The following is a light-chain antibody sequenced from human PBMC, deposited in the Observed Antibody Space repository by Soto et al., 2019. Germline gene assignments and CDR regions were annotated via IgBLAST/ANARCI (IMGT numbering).Light chain of an antibody. Sequence: DIQMTQSPSTLSGSVGDRVTITCRASQGISSHLAWYQQKPGKAPKLLIYAASTLQGGVPSRFSGSGSGTDFTLTINSLQPEDLATYYCQQLNSYPITFGQGTRLEIK. V-gene: IGKV1-9*01. CDR3: QQLNSYPIT. CDR1: QGISSH. J-gene: IGKJ5*01. CDR2: AAS.